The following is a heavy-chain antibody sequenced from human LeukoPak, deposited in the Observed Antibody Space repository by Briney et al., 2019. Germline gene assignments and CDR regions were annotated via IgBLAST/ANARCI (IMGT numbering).Heavy chain of an antibody. Sequence: GGSLRLSCAASGFSFSTNAMHWIRQAPGKGLEWVADISYDGRKRNHAESVKGRFTISRDNSKNILYLQMNSLRPEDTAVCYCVTDITMVRGGSWGQGTLVTVSS. V-gene: IGHV3-30*04. CDR3: VTDITMVRGGS. J-gene: IGHJ4*02. CDR2: ISYDGRKR. CDR1: GFSFSTNA. D-gene: IGHD3-10*01.